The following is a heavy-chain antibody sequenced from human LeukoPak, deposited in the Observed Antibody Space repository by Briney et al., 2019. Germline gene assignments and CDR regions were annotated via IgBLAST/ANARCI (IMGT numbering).Heavy chain of an antibody. CDR2: IYSGDST. V-gene: IGHV3-66*01. Sequence: GGSLRLSCAASGFTFSDHYMSWVRQAPGKGLEWVSAIYSGDSTYYADSVKGRFTISRDNSKNTLYLQMNSLRVEDTAVYYCARAPGYYFDYWGQGTPVTVSS. CDR3: ARAPGYYFDY. CDR1: GFTFSDHY. J-gene: IGHJ4*02.